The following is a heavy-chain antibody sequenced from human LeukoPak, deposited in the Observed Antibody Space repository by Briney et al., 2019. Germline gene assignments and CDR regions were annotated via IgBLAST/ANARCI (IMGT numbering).Heavy chain of an antibody. CDR3: ARANFLYCSSSTRLFDY. J-gene: IGHJ4*02. V-gene: IGHV1-2*02. D-gene: IGHD2-2*01. CDR1: GYTFTDYY. Sequence: AASVKVSCKASGYTFTDYYMHWVRQAPGQGFEWMGWINPNDGDTNYAQKFQGRVTMTRDTSISTAHMEVSRLRSDDTAAYYCARANFLYCSSSTRLFDYWGRGTLVTVSS. CDR2: INPNDGDT.